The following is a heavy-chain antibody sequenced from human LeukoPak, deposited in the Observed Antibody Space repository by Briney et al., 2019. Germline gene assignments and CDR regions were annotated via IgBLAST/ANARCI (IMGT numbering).Heavy chain of an antibody. V-gene: IGHV4-39*01. D-gene: IGHD6-13*01. J-gene: IGHJ5*02. Sequence: SETLSLTCTVSGGSISSSSYYWGWIRQPPGKGLEWIGEINHSGSTNYNPSLKSRVTISVDTSKNQFSLKLSSVTAADTAVYYCARHGPRGRGGSVQQLPYLVRFDPWGQGTLVTVSS. CDR2: INHSGST. CDR1: GGSISSSSYY. CDR3: ARHGPRGRGGSVQQLPYLVRFDP.